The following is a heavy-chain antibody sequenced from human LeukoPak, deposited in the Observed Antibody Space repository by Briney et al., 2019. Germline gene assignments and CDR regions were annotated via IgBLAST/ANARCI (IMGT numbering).Heavy chain of an antibody. CDR1: GYTFTSYG. D-gene: IGHD4-17*01. V-gene: IGHV1-18*01. J-gene: IGHJ4*02. CDR3: ARDAYGDYAPDYFDY. Sequence: GASVKVSCKASGYTFTSYGISWVRQAPGQGLEWMGWISAYNGNTNYAQKLQGRVTMTTDTSTSTAYMELRSLRSDDTAVYYCARDAYGDYAPDYFDYGGQGTLVTVS. CDR2: ISAYNGNT.